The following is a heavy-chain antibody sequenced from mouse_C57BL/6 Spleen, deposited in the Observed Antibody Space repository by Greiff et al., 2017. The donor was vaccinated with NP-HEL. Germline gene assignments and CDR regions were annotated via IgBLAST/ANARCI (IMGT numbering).Heavy chain of an antibody. Sequence: QVQLQQSGPELVKPGASVKISCKASGYTFTDYYINWVKQRPGQGLEWIGWIFPGSGSTYYNEKFKGKATLTVDKSSSTAYMLLSSLTSEDSAVYFCANLYERRLRHYAMDYWGQGTSVTVSS. CDR3: ANLYERRLRHYAMDY. CDR1: GYTFTDYY. J-gene: IGHJ4*01. CDR2: IFPGSGST. D-gene: IGHD2-3*01. V-gene: IGHV1-75*01.